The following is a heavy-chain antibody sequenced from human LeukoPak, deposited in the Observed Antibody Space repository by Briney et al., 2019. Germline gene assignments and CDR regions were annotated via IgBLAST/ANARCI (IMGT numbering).Heavy chain of an antibody. CDR3: ARHEDPWGYFDY. CDR1: GYSISSGYY. J-gene: IGHJ4*02. D-gene: IGHD3-16*01. CDR2: IYHSGST. Sequence: SETLSLTCAVSGYSISSGYYWGWIRQPPGKGLEWIGSIYHSGSTYSNPSLKSRVTISVDTSKNQFSLKLSSVTAADTAVYYCARHEDPWGYFDYWGQGTLVTVSS. V-gene: IGHV4-38-2*01.